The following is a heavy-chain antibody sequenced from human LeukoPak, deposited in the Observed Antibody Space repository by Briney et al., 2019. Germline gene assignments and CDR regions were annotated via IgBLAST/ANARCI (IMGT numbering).Heavy chain of an antibody. CDR3: ARDRTLYEGFDY. J-gene: IGHJ4*02. V-gene: IGHV4-59*01. CDR1: GVSITNYY. D-gene: IGHD5/OR15-5a*01. CDR2: IYYSGSA. Sequence: KPSETLSLTCTVSGVSITNYYWNWIRQPPGKGLEWIVNIYYSGSANYNPSLKSRVTISLDTSKNQLSLKLDSVGAADTAVYYCARDRTLYEGFDYWGQGALVTVSS.